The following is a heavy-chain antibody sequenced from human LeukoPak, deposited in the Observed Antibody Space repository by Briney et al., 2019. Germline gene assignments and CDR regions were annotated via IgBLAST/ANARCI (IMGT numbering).Heavy chain of an antibody. CDR2: INWNGGST. Sequence: GGSLRLSCAASGFTSDDYGMSWVRQAPGKGLEWVSGINWNGGSTGYADSVKGRFTISRDNAKNSLYLQMNSLRAEDTALYYCARDGARGTMVRGVIIRDYWGQGTLVTVSS. CDR3: ARDGARGTMVRGVIIRDY. J-gene: IGHJ4*02. CDR1: GFTSDDYG. D-gene: IGHD3-10*01. V-gene: IGHV3-20*04.